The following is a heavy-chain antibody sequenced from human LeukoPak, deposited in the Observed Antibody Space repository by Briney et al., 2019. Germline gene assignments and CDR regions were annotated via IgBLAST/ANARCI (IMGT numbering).Heavy chain of an antibody. J-gene: IGHJ6*02. V-gene: IGHV1-2*02. D-gene: IGHD3-22*01. Sequence: ASVKVSCKASGYTFTGYYMHWVRQAPGQGLEWMGWINPNSGGTNYAQKFQGRVTMTRDTSISTAYMELSGLRSDDTAVYYCAHAYDSSGYRNYYGMDVWGQGTTVTVSS. CDR2: INPNSGGT. CDR1: GYTFTGYY. CDR3: AHAYDSSGYRNYYGMDV.